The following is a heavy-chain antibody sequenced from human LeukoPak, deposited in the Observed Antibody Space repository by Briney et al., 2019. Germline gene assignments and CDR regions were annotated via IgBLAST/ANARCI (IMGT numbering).Heavy chain of an antibody. CDR1: GGSISSGGYY. V-gene: IGHV4-31*03. CDR3: ARGPHYYDSSVPVDY. Sequence: SETLSLTCTVSGGSISSGGYYWSWIRQHPGKGLEWIGYIYYSGSTYYNPSLKSRVTISVDTSKNQFSLKLSSVTAADMAVYYCARGPHYYDSSVPVDYWGQGTLVTVSS. D-gene: IGHD3-22*01. J-gene: IGHJ4*02. CDR2: IYYSGST.